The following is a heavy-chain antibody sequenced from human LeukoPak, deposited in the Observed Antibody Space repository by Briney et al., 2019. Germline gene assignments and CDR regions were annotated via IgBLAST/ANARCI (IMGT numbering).Heavy chain of an antibody. J-gene: IGHJ4*02. D-gene: IGHD3-10*01. Sequence: GGSLRLSCVASGFTFSSYWMTWVRQAPGKGLEWVSGISGSGGATYYADSVKGRFTISRDDPHNTLYLQMNSLRAEDTAVYFCARGGVDYYGSGTYYLMYYFDYWGQGALVTVSS. CDR2: ISGSGGAT. V-gene: IGHV3-23*01. CDR1: GFTFSSYW. CDR3: ARGGVDYYGSGTYYLMYYFDY.